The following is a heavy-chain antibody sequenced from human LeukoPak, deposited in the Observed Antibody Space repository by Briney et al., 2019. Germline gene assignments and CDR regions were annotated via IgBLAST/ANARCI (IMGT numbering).Heavy chain of an antibody. D-gene: IGHD3-10*01. CDR3: ARDLYGGDGSGK. J-gene: IGHJ4*02. V-gene: IGHV3-21*01. Sequence: GGSLRLSCAASGFTFSTYSMNWVRQAPGKGLEWVSSISSSSSIIYYADSVKGRFTISRDNAKNSLCLQMNSLRAEDTAVYYCARDLYGGDGSGKWGQGTLVTVSS. CDR2: ISSSSSII. CDR1: GFTFSTYS.